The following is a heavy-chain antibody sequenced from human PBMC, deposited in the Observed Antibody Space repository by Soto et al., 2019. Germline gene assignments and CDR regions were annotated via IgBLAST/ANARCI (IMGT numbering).Heavy chain of an antibody. Sequence: EVQLVETGGGLIQPGGSLRLSCTVSGFSVTNSYINWVRQAPGKGLEWVSILYSSGTTYYADCVRGRFTVSRDDSKNTLFFHMNSLRADDTAVYYCAGDWSKFSYNYPYYYAMDAWGQGTTVTVSS. J-gene: IGHJ6*02. D-gene: IGHD5-18*01. CDR1: GFSVTNSY. V-gene: IGHV3-53*02. CDR2: LYSSGTT. CDR3: AGDWSKFSYNYPYYYAMDA.